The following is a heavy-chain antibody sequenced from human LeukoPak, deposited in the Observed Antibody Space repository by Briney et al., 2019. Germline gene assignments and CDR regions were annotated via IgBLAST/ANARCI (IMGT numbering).Heavy chain of an antibody. CDR3: ARARPWDSSRSYYFGMDV. D-gene: IGHD3-22*01. CDR2: IPGSGGAT. J-gene: IGHJ6*02. CDR1: GFTFISYA. V-gene: IGHV3-23*01. Sequence: GGSLRLSCEASGFTFISYAIRWVRQAPGTGLEWVSSIPGSGGATYYADSVRGRFSISRDSSKNTVYLQMNSLRDEDTAVYYCARARPWDSSRSYYFGMDVWGHGTTVTVSS.